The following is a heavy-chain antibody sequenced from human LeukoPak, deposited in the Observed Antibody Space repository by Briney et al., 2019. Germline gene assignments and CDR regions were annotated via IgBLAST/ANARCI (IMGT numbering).Heavy chain of an antibody. D-gene: IGHD5-24*01. CDR2: IYHSGTT. CDR1: GYSISSGYY. Sequence: SETLSLTCTVSGYSISSGYYWGWIRQPPGKGLEWIGSIYHSGTTYYNPSLKRRVTISVDTSKNQFSLKLSSVTAADTAVYYCARSWGWLHTYYFDYWGQGTLVTVSS. V-gene: IGHV4-38-2*02. CDR3: ARSWGWLHTYYFDY. J-gene: IGHJ4*02.